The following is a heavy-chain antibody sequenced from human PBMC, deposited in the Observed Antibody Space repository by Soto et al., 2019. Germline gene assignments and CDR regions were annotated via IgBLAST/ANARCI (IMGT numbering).Heavy chain of an antibody. CDR1: GFTFGDYA. CDR3: TRVSLYSGSYSGFFY. V-gene: IGHV3-49*03. Sequence: GGSLRLSCTASGFTFGDYAMSWFRQAPGKGLEWVGFIRSKAYGGTTEYAASVKGRFTISRDDSKSIAYLQMNSLKTEDTAVYYCTRVSLYSGSYSGFFYWGQGTLVTVSS. J-gene: IGHJ4*02. CDR2: IRSKAYGGTT. D-gene: IGHD1-26*01.